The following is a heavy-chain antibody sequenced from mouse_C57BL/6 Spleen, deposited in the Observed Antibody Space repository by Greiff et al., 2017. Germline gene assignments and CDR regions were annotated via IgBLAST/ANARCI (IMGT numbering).Heavy chain of an antibody. J-gene: IGHJ2*01. CDR2: INPNNGGT. CDR1: GYTFTDYY. CDR3: ASLRSCYGFGY. V-gene: IGHV1-26*01. D-gene: IGHD3-2*02. Sequence: VQLQQSGPELVKPGASVKISCKASGYTFTDYYMNWVKQSHGKSLEWIGDINPNNGGTSYNQKFKGKATLTVDKSSSTAYMELRSLTSEDSAVYYCASLRSCYGFGYWGQGTTLTVSS.